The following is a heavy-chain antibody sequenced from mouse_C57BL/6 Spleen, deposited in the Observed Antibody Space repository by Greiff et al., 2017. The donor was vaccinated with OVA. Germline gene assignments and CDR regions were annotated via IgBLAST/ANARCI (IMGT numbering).Heavy chain of an antibody. CDR3: AREGIIRYFDV. CDR2: IYPGDGDT. CDR1: GYAFSSSW. D-gene: IGHD2-4*01. V-gene: IGHV1-82*01. J-gene: IGHJ1*03. Sequence: QVQLQQSGPELVKPGASVKISCKASGYAFSSSWMNWVKQRPGKGLEWIGRIYPGDGDTNYTGKLKGKATLTADKSSRTAYMQLRSLTSEDSAVYFCAREGIIRYFDVWGTGTTVTVSS.